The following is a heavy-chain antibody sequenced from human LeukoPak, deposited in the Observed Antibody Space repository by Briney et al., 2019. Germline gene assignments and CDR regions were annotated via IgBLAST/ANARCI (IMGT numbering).Heavy chain of an antibody. D-gene: IGHD3-10*02. Sequence: GGSLRLSCTGSGFRFGGYALSWVHQAPGKGLEWVGFIRSKALYGTSEYAASVEGRFTISRDDSNNIAYLQMNSLKTEDTAVYFCVRESVRDYYFDYWGQGILVTVSS. CDR1: GFRFGGYA. CDR2: IRSKALYGTS. J-gene: IGHJ4*02. CDR3: VRESVRDYYFDY. V-gene: IGHV3-49*04.